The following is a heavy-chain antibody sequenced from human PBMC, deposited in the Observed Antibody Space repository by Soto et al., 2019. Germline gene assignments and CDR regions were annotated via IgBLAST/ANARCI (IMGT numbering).Heavy chain of an antibody. CDR1: GFTFRSHG. Sequence: QVQLVASGGGVVQPGRSLTLSCVASGFTFRSHGMHWVRQAPGRGLEWVAFFSYDGIETQYGDFVRGRFTISRDNSRNTLSLEMRSLRREDSAVYYCVREQGFGYYRVADFWGQGIPVSVSS. CDR3: VREQGFGYYRVADF. V-gene: IGHV3-30*03. D-gene: IGHD1-26*01. J-gene: IGHJ4*02. CDR2: FSYDGIET.